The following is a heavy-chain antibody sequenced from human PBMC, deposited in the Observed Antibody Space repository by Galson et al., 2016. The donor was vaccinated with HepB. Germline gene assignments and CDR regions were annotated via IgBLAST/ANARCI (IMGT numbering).Heavy chain of an antibody. V-gene: IGHV1-69*06. CDR3: ARGGMVQFRAAYYYYYMDV. J-gene: IGHJ6*03. CDR1: GGTFSNYA. Sequence: SVKVSCKASGGTFSNYAISWVRQAPGQGLEWMGGIIPIFGTTNYAQKFQGSITITADKSTSTAYMELRSLRSEDTAVYYCARGGMVQFRAAYYYYYMDVWGKGTTVTVSS. CDR2: IIPIFGTT. D-gene: IGHD4/OR15-4a*01.